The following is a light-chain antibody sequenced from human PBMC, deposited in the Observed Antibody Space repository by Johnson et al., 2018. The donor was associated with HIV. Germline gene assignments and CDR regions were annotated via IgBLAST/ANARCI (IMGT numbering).Light chain of an antibody. CDR3: GTWDSRLSAFCV. V-gene: IGLV1-51*01. CDR1: SSNIGSNY. CDR2: DNN. J-gene: IGLJ1*01. Sequence: QSVLTQPPSVSAAPGQKVTISCSGSSSNIGSNYVSWYQQLPGTAPKLLIYDNNKRPSGIPDRFSGSKSGTSATLGITGLQTGDEADYYCGTWDSRLSAFCVFVTATKVTVL.